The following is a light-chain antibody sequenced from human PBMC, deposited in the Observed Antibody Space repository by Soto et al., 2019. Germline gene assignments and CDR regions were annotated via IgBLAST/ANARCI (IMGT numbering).Light chain of an antibody. CDR2: EVT. J-gene: IGLJ1*01. V-gene: IGLV2-8*01. CDR3: SSFTGASTI. CDR1: SSDVGGYNY. Sequence: QSVLTRPPSAAGSPGQSVTISCTGTSSDVGGYNYVSWYQQHPGKAPKLVIYEVTKRPSGVPDRFSGSKSGNTASLTVSGLQAEDEADYYCSSFTGASTIFGTGTKVT.